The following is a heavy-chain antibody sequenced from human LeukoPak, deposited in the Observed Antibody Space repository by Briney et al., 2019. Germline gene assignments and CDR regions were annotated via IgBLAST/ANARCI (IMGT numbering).Heavy chain of an antibody. Sequence: ASVKVSCKASGGTFSSYAISWVRQAPGQGLEWMGGIIPIFGTANYAQKFQGRVTITADESTSTAYMELSSLRSEDTAVYYCARGWNYYGRTGFDYWGQGTLVTVSS. J-gene: IGHJ4*02. CDR1: GGTFSSYA. V-gene: IGHV1-69*13. D-gene: IGHD3-10*01. CDR2: IIPIFGTA. CDR3: ARGWNYYGRTGFDY.